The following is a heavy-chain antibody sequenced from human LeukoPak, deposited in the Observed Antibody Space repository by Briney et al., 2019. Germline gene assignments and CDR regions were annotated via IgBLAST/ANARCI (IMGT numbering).Heavy chain of an antibody. CDR3: ARENYQTVDY. Sequence: GGSLRLSCAASGFTFSSYSMNWVRQAPGKGLEWVSYISSSSSTISYADYVKVRFTIYRATAKNYLYLKMHSPKDTDMAVCYCARENYQTVDYSGERALVSV. J-gene: IGHJ4*02. D-gene: IGHD1-7*01. CDR1: GFTFSSYS. CDR2: ISSSSSTI. V-gene: IGHV3-48*02.